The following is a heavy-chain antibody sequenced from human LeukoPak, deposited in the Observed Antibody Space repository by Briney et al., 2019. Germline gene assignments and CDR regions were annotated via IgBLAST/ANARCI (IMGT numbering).Heavy chain of an antibody. V-gene: IGHV3-23*01. Sequence: GGSLRLSCAASRFTFSSYAMSWVRQAPGKGLEWVSAISGSGGSTYYADSVRGRFTISRDNSKNTLYLQMNSLRAEDTAVYYCVRGRGRENPYYFDYWGQGTLVTVSS. CDR2: ISGSGGST. J-gene: IGHJ4*02. D-gene: IGHD5-24*01. CDR1: RFTFSSYA. CDR3: VRGRGRENPYYFDY.